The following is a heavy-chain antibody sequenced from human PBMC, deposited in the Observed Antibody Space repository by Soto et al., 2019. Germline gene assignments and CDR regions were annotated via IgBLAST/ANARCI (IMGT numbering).Heavy chain of an antibody. CDR3: ARGSIGSYQRLDGFDI. J-gene: IGHJ3*02. D-gene: IGHD3-10*01. V-gene: IGHV3-21*01. Sequence: EVQLVESGGGLVKPGGSLRLSCAASGFTFRSYNMNWVRQAPGKGPEWVSSISVTGAYIYYADSMKGRFTISRDNAKDSVFLQMDSLRAEDTAVYYCARGSIGSYQRLDGFDIWGQGTVVTVSS. CDR2: ISVTGAYI. CDR1: GFTFRSYN.